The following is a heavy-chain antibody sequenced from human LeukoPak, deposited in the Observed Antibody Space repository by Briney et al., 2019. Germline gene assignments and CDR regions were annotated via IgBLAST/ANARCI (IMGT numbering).Heavy chain of an antibody. V-gene: IGHV3-48*03. CDR1: GFTFSSYE. Sequence: PGGSLRLSCAASGFTFSSYEMNWVRQAPGKGLERVSYISSSCSTIYYAHSVKGRFPISRDNAKNSLYLQMNSLRAEDTAVYYCAGVRGNWNYPYYFYYMDVWGKGTTVTVSS. D-gene: IGHD1-7*01. CDR3: AGVRGNWNYPYYFYYMDV. CDR2: ISSSCSTI. J-gene: IGHJ6*03.